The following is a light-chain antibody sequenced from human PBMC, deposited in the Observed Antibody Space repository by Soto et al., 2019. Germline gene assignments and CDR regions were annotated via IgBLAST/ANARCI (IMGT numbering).Light chain of an antibody. Sequence: DIPMTQSPSTLSASVGDRVTITCRASQSINIWLAWYQQKAGKAPKLLIYHGSTLENRVPLGFRGRGPGTDFTPTTLGLQHDDLRSYSCQQYHTYSYTSDHRTQLHTK. CDR3: QQYHTYSYT. J-gene: IGKJ2*01. CDR1: QSINIW. V-gene: IGKV1-5*01. CDR2: HGS.